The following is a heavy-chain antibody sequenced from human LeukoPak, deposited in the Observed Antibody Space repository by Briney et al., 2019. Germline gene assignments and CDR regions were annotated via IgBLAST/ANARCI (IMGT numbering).Heavy chain of an antibody. CDR3: AKDPGIAVAGTGRPFDY. D-gene: IGHD6-19*01. Sequence: GGSLRLSCAASGFTFSSYAMSWVRQAPGKGLEWVSAISGSGGSTYYADSVKGRFTISRDNSKNTLYLQVNSLRAEDTAVYYCAKDPGIAVAGTGRPFDYWGQGTLVTVSS. CDR1: GFTFSSYA. V-gene: IGHV3-23*01. J-gene: IGHJ4*02. CDR2: ISGSGGST.